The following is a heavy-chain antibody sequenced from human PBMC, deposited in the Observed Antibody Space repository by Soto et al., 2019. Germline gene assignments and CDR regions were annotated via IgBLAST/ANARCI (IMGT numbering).Heavy chain of an antibody. CDR2: INAGNGNT. CDR3: ARDGDKMATKNYYYYGMDV. Sequence: ASVKVSCKASGYTFTSYAMHWVRQAPGQRLEWMGWINAGNGNTKYSQKFQGRVTITRDTSASTAYMELSSLRSEDTAVYYCARDGDKMATKNYYYYGMDVWGQGTTVTVSS. J-gene: IGHJ6*02. V-gene: IGHV1-3*01. D-gene: IGHD5-12*01. CDR1: GYTFTSYA.